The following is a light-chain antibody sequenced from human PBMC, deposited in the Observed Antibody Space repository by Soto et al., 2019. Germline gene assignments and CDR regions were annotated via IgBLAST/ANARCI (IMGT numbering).Light chain of an antibody. V-gene: IGKV3-11*01. J-gene: IGKJ2*01. CDR2: DAS. CDR3: QQRRNWPRT. Sequence: EIVLTQSPATLSLSPRERATLSCRASQSVSNSLAWFQQKPGQAPRLLIYDASNRATDIPARFSGSGSGTDFTLTISSLEPEDFAVYYCQQRRNWPRTFGQGTKLEIK. CDR1: QSVSNS.